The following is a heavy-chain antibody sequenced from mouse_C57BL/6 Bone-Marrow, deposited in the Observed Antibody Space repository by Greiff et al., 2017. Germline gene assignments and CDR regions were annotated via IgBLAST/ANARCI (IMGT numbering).Heavy chain of an antibody. V-gene: IGHV1-19*01. Sequence: SGPVLVKPGASVKMSCKASGYTFTDYYMNWVKQSHGKSLEWIGVINPYNGGTSYNQKFKGKATLTVDKSSSTAYMELNSLTSEDSAVYYCARTGWDYFDYWGQGTTLTVSS. J-gene: IGHJ2*01. CDR1: GYTFTDYY. D-gene: IGHD4-1*01. CDR2: INPYNGGT. CDR3: ARTGWDYFDY.